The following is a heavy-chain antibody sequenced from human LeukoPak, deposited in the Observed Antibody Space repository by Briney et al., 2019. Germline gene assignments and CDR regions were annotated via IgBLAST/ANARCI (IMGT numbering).Heavy chain of an antibody. V-gene: IGHV4-59*01. CDR2: IYHSGTT. D-gene: IGHD5-18*01. CDR1: GGSISSYY. CDR3: ARVVDTSMIDDAFDI. Sequence: SETLSLTCAVSGGSISSYYWSWIRQPPGKGLEWIENIYHSGTTNYNPSLYSRVTISVDTSKNQFSLKLSSVTAADTAVYYCARVVDTSMIDDAFDIWGQGTMVTVPS. J-gene: IGHJ3*02.